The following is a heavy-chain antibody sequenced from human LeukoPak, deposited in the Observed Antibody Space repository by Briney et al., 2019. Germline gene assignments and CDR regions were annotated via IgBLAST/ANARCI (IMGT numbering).Heavy chain of an antibody. V-gene: IGHV1-46*01. Sequence: ASVKVSCKASGYTFTSYYMHWVRPAPGQGLEWMGIINPSGGSTSYAQKFQGRVTLTRDTSTSTVYMELSSLRSEDTAVYYCARGGYYYDSSGYYGSLDYWGQGTLVTVSS. D-gene: IGHD3-22*01. CDR1: GYTFTSYY. J-gene: IGHJ4*02. CDR2: INPSGGST. CDR3: ARGGYYYDSSGYYGSLDY.